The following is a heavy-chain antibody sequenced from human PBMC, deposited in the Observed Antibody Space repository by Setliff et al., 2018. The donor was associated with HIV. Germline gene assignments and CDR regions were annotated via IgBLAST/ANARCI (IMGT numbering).Heavy chain of an antibody. D-gene: IGHD3-22*01. V-gene: IGHV1-3*03. Sequence: ASVEVSSKTSGYTFTTYSIHWVRQAPGQSLEWMGWINVGKGDTKYSRELQGRITLTADESTSTAYMDLSSLRSEDTAVYYCARDASVGRYDSSGYYRAFDIWGQGTMVTVS. CDR3: ARDASVGRYDSSGYYRAFDI. CDR1: GYTFTTYS. J-gene: IGHJ3*02. CDR2: INVGKGDT.